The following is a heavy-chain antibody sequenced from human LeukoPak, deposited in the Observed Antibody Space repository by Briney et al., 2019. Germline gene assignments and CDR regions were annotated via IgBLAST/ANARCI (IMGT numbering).Heavy chain of an antibody. CDR3: AGTELGYCTVTGCPLES. V-gene: IGHV4-59*01. J-gene: IGHJ4*02. CDR1: GASLSSYF. D-gene: IGHD2-8*02. CDR2: IYYDAYP. Sequence: SETLSLTCNVSGASLSSYFWSWIRQPPGKGLEWIGYIYYDAYPNYSPSLRSRITISVEKSKSQFSLNLRSVTAADTALYFCAGTELGYCTVTGCPLESWGQGTLVTVSS.